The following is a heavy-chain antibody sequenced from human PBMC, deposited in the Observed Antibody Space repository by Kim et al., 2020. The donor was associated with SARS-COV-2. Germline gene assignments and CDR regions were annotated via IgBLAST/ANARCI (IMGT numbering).Heavy chain of an antibody. CDR1: GGTFSSYA. CDR3: ARSQGGYDSSGYYHDY. J-gene: IGHJ4*02. D-gene: IGHD3-22*01. CDR2: IIPIFGTA. V-gene: IGHV1-69*13. Sequence: SVKVSCKASGGTFSSYAISWVRQAPGQGLEWMGGIIPIFGTANYAQKFQGRVTITADESTSTAYMELSSLRSEDTAVYYCARSQGGYDSSGYYHDYWGQGTLVTVSS.